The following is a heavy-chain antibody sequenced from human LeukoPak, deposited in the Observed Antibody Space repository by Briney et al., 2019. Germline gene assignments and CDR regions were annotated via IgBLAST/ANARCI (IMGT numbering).Heavy chain of an antibody. V-gene: IGHV1-2*02. D-gene: IGHD6-6*01. CDR3: ARASRISSSPRAHYFDY. CDR1: GYTFTGYY. CDR2: INPNSGGT. Sequence: ASVKVSCKASGYTFTGYYMHWVRQAPGQGLEWMGWINPNSGGTNYAQKFQGRVTMTRDTSISTAYMELSRLRSDDTAVYYCARASRISSSPRAHYFDYWGQGTLVTVSS. J-gene: IGHJ4*02.